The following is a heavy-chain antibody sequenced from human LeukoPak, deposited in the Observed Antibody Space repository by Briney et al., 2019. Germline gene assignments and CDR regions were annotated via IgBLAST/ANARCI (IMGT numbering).Heavy chain of an antibody. CDR1: GGTFSSYA. CDR2: IIPIFGTA. J-gene: IGHJ3*02. CDR3: ARDSYYDSSGYFAFDI. V-gene: IGHV1-69*05. Sequence: TVKVSCKASGGTFSSYAVSWVRQAPGQGLEWMGRIIPIFGTANYAQKFQGRVTITTDESTSTAYMELSNLRSEDTAVYYCARDSYYDSSGYFAFDIWGQGTMVTVSS. D-gene: IGHD3-22*01.